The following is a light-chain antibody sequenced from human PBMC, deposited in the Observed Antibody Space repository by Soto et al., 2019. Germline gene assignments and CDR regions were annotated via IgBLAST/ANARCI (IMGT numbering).Light chain of an antibody. CDR3: QERSNWPRGT. Sequence: EVVLTQSPGTLSLSPGERATLSCRASQSLTRNLAWCQHKPGQSPRLLIYGASARATGIPARFSGSRSGTDFTLTIDSLQPEDFALYYCQERSNWPRGTFGGGTKVDIK. CDR1: QSLTRN. CDR2: GAS. J-gene: IGKJ4*01. V-gene: IGKV3-11*01.